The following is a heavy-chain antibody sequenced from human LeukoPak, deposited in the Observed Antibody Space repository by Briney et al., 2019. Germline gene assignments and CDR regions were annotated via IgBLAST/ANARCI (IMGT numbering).Heavy chain of an antibody. Sequence: SVKVSCKASGGTFSSYAISWVRQAPGQGLEWMGGIIPIFGTANYAQKFQGRVTITADESTSTAYMELSSLRSEDTAVYYCARDLAAARREYYYYGMDVWGQGTTVTVSS. V-gene: IGHV1-69*13. CDR3: ARDLAAARREYYYYGMDV. CDR2: IIPIFGTA. D-gene: IGHD6-13*01. J-gene: IGHJ6*02. CDR1: GGTFSSYA.